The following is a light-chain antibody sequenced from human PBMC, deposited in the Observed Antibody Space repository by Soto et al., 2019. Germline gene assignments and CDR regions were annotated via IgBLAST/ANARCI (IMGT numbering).Light chain of an antibody. V-gene: IGKV4-1*01. Sequence: DIVMTQSPDSLTVSLGERATINCKSSQSVLYNSNNKNYVAWYQKKPGQPPRLLIYGASNRATGIPDRFSGSGSGTDFTLTISRLEPEDFAVYYCQQYGSSGTFGQGTKVDIK. CDR2: GAS. J-gene: IGKJ1*01. CDR1: QSVLYNSNNKNY. CDR3: QQYGSSGT.